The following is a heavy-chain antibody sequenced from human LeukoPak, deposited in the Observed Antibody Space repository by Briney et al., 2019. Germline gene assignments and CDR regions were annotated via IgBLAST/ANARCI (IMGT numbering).Heavy chain of an antibody. J-gene: IGHJ4*02. D-gene: IGHD2-21*01. V-gene: IGHV1-69*04. CDR3: ARDPARNGVGEDVFDY. Sequence: SVKVSCKASGGTFSSYAMNWVRQAPGQGLEWVGRIIPLLGITNHAQKLQGRVTVTADTSTNTAYMELSRLRSDDTAVYYCARDPARNGVGEDVFDYWGRGTLVTVSS. CDR2: IIPLLGIT. CDR1: GGTFSSYA.